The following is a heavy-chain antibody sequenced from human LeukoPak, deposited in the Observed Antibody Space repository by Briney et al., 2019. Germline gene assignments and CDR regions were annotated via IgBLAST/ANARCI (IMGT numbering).Heavy chain of an antibody. Sequence: PGGSLRLSCAASGFTFSSYSMNWVRQAPGKGLEWVSSISSSSSYIYYADSVKGRFTISRDNAKNSLYLQMNSLRAEDTAVYYCARDLTPMAAADVSFWGRGTLVTVSS. D-gene: IGHD6-13*01. V-gene: IGHV3-21*01. J-gene: IGHJ4*02. CDR2: ISSSSSYI. CDR3: ARDLTPMAAADVSF. CDR1: GFTFSSYS.